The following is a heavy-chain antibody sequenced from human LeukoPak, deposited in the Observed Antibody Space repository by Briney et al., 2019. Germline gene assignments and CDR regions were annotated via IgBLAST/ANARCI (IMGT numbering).Heavy chain of an antibody. CDR3: AKEIGGNRGFDY. D-gene: IGHD4-23*01. CDR2: ISYDGSNK. Sequence: GGSLRLSCAASGFTFSSYGMHWVRQAPGKGLEWVAVISYDGSNKYYADSVKGRFTISRDNSKNTLYLQMNSLRAEDTAVYYCAKEIGGNRGFDYWGQGTLVTVSS. CDR1: GFTFSSYG. J-gene: IGHJ4*02. V-gene: IGHV3-30*18.